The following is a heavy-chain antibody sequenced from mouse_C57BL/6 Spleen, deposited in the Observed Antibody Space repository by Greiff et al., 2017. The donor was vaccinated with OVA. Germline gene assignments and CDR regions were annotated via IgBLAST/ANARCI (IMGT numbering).Heavy chain of an antibody. V-gene: IGHV1-80*01. CDR3: ARGGATPTTVRYFDV. J-gene: IGHJ1*03. CDR2: IYPGDGDT. Sequence: QVQLQQSGAELVKPGASVKISCKASGYAFSSYWMNWVKQRPGKGLEWIGQIYPGDGDTNYNGKFKGKATLTADKSSSTAYMQLSSLTSEDSAVYFCARGGATPTTVRYFDVWGTGTTVTVSS. CDR1: GYAFSSYW. D-gene: IGHD1-1*01.